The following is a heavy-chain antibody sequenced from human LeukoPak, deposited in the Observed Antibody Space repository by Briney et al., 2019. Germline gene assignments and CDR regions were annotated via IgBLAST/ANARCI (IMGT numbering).Heavy chain of an antibody. J-gene: IGHJ4*02. Sequence: GASVKVSCKASGDTCIDYYRHWGRHAPGQGLEWMGWINPNSAGTNYSQRFHGRITITSDTSIRTADMELVRLRSDYTARNYCARVYGSGRRSLFHYWGEGTPVTVSS. D-gene: IGHD3-10*01. CDR2: INPNSAGT. CDR1: GDTCIDYY. V-gene: IGHV1-2*02. CDR3: ARVYGSGRRSLFHY.